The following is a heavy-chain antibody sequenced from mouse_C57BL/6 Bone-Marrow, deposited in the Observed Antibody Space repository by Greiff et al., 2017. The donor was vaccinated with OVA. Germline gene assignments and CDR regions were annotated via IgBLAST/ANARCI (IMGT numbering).Heavy chain of an antibody. CDR2: IDPSDSYT. CDR1: GYTFTSCW. V-gene: IGHV1-59*01. J-gene: IGHJ4*01. CDR3: ARPGDY. Sequence: QVQLKQPGAELVRPGTSVKLSCKASGYTFTSCWMHWVKQRPGQGLEWIGVIDPSDSYTNYNQKFKGKATLTVDTSSSTAYMQLSSLTSEDSAVYYCARPGDYWGQGTSVTVSS.